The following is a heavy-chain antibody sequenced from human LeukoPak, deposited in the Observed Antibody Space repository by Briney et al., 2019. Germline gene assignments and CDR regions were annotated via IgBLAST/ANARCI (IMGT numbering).Heavy chain of an antibody. V-gene: IGHV1-69*04. CDR1: VGTFSSYA. D-gene: IGHD6-19*01. CDR2: IIPILGIA. CDR3: ARVDAGGYSSGWYPASWFDP. J-gene: IGHJ5*02. Sequence: GASVKVSFKASVGTFSSYAISWVRQPPGQGLEWMGRIIPILGIANYAQKFQGRVTITADKSTSTAYMELSSLRSEDTAVYYCARVDAGGYSSGWYPASWFDPWGQGTLVTVSS.